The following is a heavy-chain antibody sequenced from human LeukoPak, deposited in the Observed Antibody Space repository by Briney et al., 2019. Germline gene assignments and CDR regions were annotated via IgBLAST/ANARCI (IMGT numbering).Heavy chain of an antibody. CDR2: MSPNSGDT. V-gene: IGHV1-8*01. CDR3: ARGPPNWGYDY. J-gene: IGHJ4*02. CDR1: GYTFTSYD. Sequence: GASVKVSFKASGYTFTSYDINWVRQATGQGLEWMGWMSPNSGDTGYAQKFQDRVTMTRNTSISTAYMELSSLRSDDTAVYYCARGPPNWGYDYWGPGTLVTVSS. D-gene: IGHD7-27*01.